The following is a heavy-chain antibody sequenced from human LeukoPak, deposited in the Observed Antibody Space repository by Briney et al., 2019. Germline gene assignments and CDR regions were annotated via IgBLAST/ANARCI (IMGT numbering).Heavy chain of an antibody. V-gene: IGHV4-30-2*01. CDR2: IYHSGST. CDR1: GGSISSGGYS. Sequence: SETLSLTCAVSGGSISSGGYSWSWIRQPPGKGLEWIGYIYHSGSTYYNPSLKSRVTISVVRSKNQFSLKLSSVTAADTAVYYCARSAREDAFDIWGQGTMVTVSS. J-gene: IGHJ3*02. CDR3: ARSAREDAFDI. D-gene: IGHD5-24*01.